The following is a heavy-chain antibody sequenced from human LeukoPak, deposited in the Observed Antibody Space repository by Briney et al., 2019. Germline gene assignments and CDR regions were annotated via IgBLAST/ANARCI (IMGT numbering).Heavy chain of an antibody. D-gene: IGHD3-10*01. CDR3: ARATGRSPSGY. CDR2: ISGSGGST. CDR1: GFTFSSYA. J-gene: IGHJ4*02. V-gene: IGHV3-23*01. Sequence: GGSLRLSCAASGFTFSSYAMSWVRQAPGKGLEWVSAISGSGGSTYYADSVKGRFTISRDNSKNTLYLQMNSLRAEDTAVYYCARATGRSPSGYWGQGTLVTVSS.